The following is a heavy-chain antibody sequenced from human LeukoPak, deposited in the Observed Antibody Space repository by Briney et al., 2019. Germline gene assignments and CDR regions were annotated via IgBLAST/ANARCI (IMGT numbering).Heavy chain of an antibody. V-gene: IGHV4-34*01. CDR3: ARGTGVDIVATIPSRLGDKFGP. D-gene: IGHD5-12*01. Sequence: KPSETLSLTCAVYGGSFSGYYWSWIRQPPGKGLEWIGEINHSGSTNYNPSLKSRVTISVDTSKNQFSLKLSSVTAADTAVYYCARGTGVDIVATIPSRLGDKFGPWGQGTLVTVSS. J-gene: IGHJ5*02. CDR1: GGSFSGYY. CDR2: INHSGST.